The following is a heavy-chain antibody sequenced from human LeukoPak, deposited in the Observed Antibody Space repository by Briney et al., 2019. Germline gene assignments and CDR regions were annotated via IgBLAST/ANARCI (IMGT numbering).Heavy chain of an antibody. CDR3: ARGYYDSSGYYYRNWYFDL. J-gene: IGHJ2*01. D-gene: IGHD3-22*01. CDR1: GFTFSSYW. CDR2: IKQDGSEK. Sequence: GGSLRLSCAASGFTFSSYWMSWVRQAPGKGLEWVANIKQDGSEKYYVDSVKGRFTISRDNAKNSLYLQMNSLRAEDTAVYYCARGYYDSSGYYYRNWYFDLWGRGTLVTVSS. V-gene: IGHV3-7*01.